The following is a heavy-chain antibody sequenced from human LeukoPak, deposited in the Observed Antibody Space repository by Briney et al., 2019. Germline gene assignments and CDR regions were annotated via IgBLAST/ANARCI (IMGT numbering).Heavy chain of an antibody. CDR1: GFTFSSYA. Sequence: PGGSLRLSCAASGFTFSSYAMSWVRQAPGKGLEWVSAISGSGGSTYYADSVKGRLTISRDNSKNTLYLQMNSLRAEDTAVYYCARPQYYYDSSGYYTDAFDIWGQGTMVTVSS. CDR2: ISGSGGST. D-gene: IGHD3-22*01. CDR3: ARPQYYYDSSGYYTDAFDI. J-gene: IGHJ3*02. V-gene: IGHV3-23*01.